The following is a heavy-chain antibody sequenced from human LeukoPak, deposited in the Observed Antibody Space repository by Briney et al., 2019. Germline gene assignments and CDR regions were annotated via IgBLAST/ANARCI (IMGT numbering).Heavy chain of an antibody. J-gene: IGHJ4*02. CDR3: ARQSRQQLASDY. CDR2: INSDGSST. Sequence: GGSLRLSCAASGFTFSSYWMHWVRQAPGKGLVWVSRINSDGSSTSYADSVKGRFTISRDNAKNSLYLQMNSLRAEDTAVYYCARQSRQQLASDYWGQGTLVTVSS. D-gene: IGHD6-13*01. CDR1: GFTFSSYW. V-gene: IGHV3-74*01.